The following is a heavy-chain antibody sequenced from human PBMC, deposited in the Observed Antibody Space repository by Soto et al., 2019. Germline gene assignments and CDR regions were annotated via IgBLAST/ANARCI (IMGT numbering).Heavy chain of an antibody. CDR1: GFTFSNAW. CDR2: IKSKTDGGST. V-gene: IGHV3-15*01. J-gene: IGHJ3*02. Sequence: RGSLRLSCAASGFTFSNAWMSWVRQAPGKGLEWVGRIKSKTDGGSTDYAAPVKGRFTISRDDSKNTLYLQMNSLKTEDTAVYYCTAVGLIDWGDEDAFDIWGQGTMVTVSS. CDR3: TAVGLIDWGDEDAFDI. D-gene: IGHD3-9*01.